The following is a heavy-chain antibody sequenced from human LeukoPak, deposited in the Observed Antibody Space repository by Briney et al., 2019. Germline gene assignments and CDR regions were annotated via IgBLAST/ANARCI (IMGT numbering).Heavy chain of an antibody. CDR3: AKDPSSGWYQGAEYFQH. CDR2: ISGSGDYT. D-gene: IGHD6-19*01. CDR1: GFTFSSYA. V-gene: IGHV3-23*01. J-gene: IGHJ1*01. Sequence: GGSLRLSCAASGFTFSSYAMSWVRQAPGKGLEWVSAISGSGDYTYYADSVKGRFTISRDNSKNTLYLQMNSLRAEDTAVYYCAKDPSSGWYQGAEYFQHWGQGTLVTVSS.